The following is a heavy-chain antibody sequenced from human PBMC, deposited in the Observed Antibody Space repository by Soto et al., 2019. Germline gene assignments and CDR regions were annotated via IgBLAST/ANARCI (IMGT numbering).Heavy chain of an antibody. CDR2: IIPIFGIA. D-gene: IGHD2-2*01. V-gene: IGHV1-69*01. Sequence: QVQLVQSGAEVKKPGSSVKVSCKASGGTFSSYAISWARQAPGQGLEWMGGIIPIFGIANYAQKFQGRVTLTADESTSTAYMELSSLRAEDMAVYSCAGTQVCSGTSCPPNFYYYYGMDVWGQGTTVTVSS. J-gene: IGHJ6*02. CDR3: AGTQVCSGTSCPPNFYYYYGMDV. CDR1: GGTFSSYA.